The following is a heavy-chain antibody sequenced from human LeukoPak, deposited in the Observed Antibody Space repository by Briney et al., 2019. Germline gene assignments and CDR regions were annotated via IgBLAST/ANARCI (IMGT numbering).Heavy chain of an antibody. D-gene: IGHD1-7*01. Sequence: GGSLRLSCAASGFTFTNYWMHWVRQAPGQGLVWVSRINTDESTKNYADSVKGRFIISRDNAKNTLYLYMSGLRADETAVYYCARGAPRAGNYLFDYWGQGTLVTVSS. V-gene: IGHV3-74*01. CDR2: INTDESTK. J-gene: IGHJ4*02. CDR1: GFTFTNYW. CDR3: ARGAPRAGNYLFDY.